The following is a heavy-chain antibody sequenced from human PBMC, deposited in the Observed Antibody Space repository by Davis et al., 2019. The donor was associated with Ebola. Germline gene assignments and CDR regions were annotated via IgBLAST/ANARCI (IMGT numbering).Heavy chain of an antibody. J-gene: IGHJ4*02. CDR3: ARSGYSGYASDY. CDR1: GYTFPSYW. Sequence: GGSLRLSCKASGYTFPSYWLVWVRQMPGKGLECMGIIFPGDSDTRYSPSFQGQGQVTISADKSINTAYLQWSSLKASDTAMYYCARSGYSGYASDYWGQGTLVTVSS. V-gene: IGHV5-51*01. CDR2: IFPGDSDT. D-gene: IGHD5-12*01.